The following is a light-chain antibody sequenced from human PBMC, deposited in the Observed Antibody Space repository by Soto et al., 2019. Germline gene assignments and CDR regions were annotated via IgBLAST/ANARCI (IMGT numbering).Light chain of an antibody. V-gene: IGKV3-20*01. Sequence: EIVLTQSPGTLSLSPGERATLSCRASQGVFSNFLAWYQQKPGPAPRLLIYGASSRATGIPDRFSGSGSGTDFTLTISRLEPEDFEVYFCQQYGSSPITFGQGTRLEIK. CDR1: QGVFSNF. J-gene: IGKJ5*01. CDR2: GAS. CDR3: QQYGSSPIT.